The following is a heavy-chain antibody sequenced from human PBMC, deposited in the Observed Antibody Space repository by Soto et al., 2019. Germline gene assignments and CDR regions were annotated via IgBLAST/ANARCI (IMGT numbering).Heavy chain of an antibody. V-gene: IGHV3-33*01. CDR2: IWYDGNNK. Sequence: QVQLVESGGGVVQPGGSLRLSCAASGFTFSNYGMHWVRQAPGKGLERVAVIWYDGNNKYYADSVKGRFTISRDNSNNTLYVQMTSLRAEDKAVYYCARGLHSLFDYWGQGTLVTVAS. CDR3: ARGLHSLFDY. D-gene: IGHD2-21*01. J-gene: IGHJ4*02. CDR1: GFTFSNYG.